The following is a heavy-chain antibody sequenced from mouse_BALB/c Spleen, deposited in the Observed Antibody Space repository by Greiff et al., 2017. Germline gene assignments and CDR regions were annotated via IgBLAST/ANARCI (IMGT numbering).Heavy chain of an antibody. V-gene: IGHV5-6*01. J-gene: IGHJ3*01. CDR3: ARPDLLTGTFAY. Sequence: EVQGVESGGDLVKPGGSLKLSCAASGFTFSSYGMSWVRQTPDKRLEWVATISSGGSYTYYPDSVKGRFTISRDNAKNTLYLQMSSLKSEDTAMYYCARPDLLTGTFAYWGQGTLVTVSA. CDR2: ISSGGSYT. D-gene: IGHD4-1*01. CDR1: GFTFSSYG.